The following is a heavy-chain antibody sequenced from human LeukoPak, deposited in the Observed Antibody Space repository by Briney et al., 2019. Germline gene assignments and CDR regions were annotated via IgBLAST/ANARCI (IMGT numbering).Heavy chain of an antibody. J-gene: IGHJ6*02. CDR3: ARNFVGARPGGSLYYYGMDV. Sequence: GGSLRLSCAASGFTFSGYNMNWVRQAPGKGLELVSSITTTRSTYIYYADSVKGRFTISRDNAKNSLFLQMSSLRADDTAVYYCARNFVGARPGGSLYYYGMDVWGQGTTVTVSS. CDR1: GFTFSGYN. V-gene: IGHV3-21*01. CDR2: ITTTRSTYI. D-gene: IGHD1-26*01.